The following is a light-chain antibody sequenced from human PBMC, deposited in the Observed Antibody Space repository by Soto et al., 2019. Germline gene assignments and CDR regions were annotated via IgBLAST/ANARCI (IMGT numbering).Light chain of an antibody. V-gene: IGKV3D-15*01. J-gene: IGKJ1*01. CDR1: QSVSSN. CDR2: CAS. CDR3: QQYGISRT. Sequence: EIGMTQSPATMSVSPGERATLSCSASQSVSSNLSCYHQKPGQAPRLLIYCASTRATGIPARFSGSGSGTDFTLTISRLEPEDFAVYYCQQYGISRTFGQGTKVDIK.